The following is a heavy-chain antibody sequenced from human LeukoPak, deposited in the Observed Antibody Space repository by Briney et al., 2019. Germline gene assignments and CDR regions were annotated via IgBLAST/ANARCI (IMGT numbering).Heavy chain of an antibody. CDR3: ASYGYSSSWYDY. Sequence: SETLSLTCTVSGGSISSYYWSWIRQPAGKGLEWIGRIYTSGSTNYNPSLKSRVTMSVDTSKNQFSLNLSSVTAADTAVYYCASYGYSSSWYDYWGQGTLVTVSS. J-gene: IGHJ4*02. CDR2: IYTSGST. D-gene: IGHD6-13*01. CDR1: GGSISSYY. V-gene: IGHV4-4*07.